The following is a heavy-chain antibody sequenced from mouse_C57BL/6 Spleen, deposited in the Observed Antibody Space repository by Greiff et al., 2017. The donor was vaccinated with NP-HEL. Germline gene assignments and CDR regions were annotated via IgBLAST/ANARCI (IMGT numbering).Heavy chain of an antibody. CDR3: ARWGLRRRYYAMDY. V-gene: IGHV1-55*01. D-gene: IGHD2-4*01. J-gene: IGHJ4*01. CDR1: GYTFTSYW. CDR2: IYPGSGST. Sequence: QVQLQQPGAELVKPGASVKMSCKASGYTFTSYWITWVKQRPGQGLEWIGDIYPGSGSTNYNEKFKSKATLTVNKSSSTAYMELRSLTSEDSAVYYCARWGLRRRYYAMDYWGQGTSVTVSS.